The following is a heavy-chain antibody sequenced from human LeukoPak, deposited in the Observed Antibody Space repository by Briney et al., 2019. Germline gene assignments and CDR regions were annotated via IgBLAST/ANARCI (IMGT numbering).Heavy chain of an antibody. Sequence: SETLSLTCTVSGGSISRYYWIWIRQPPGKGLEWIGYIYYSGSTNYNPSLKSRVTISVDTSKNQFSLKLSSVTAADTAVYYCARGPVGGTTYNDGDAFDIWGQGTMVTVSS. J-gene: IGHJ3*02. CDR1: GGSISRYY. CDR3: ARGPVGGTTYNDGDAFDI. CDR2: IYYSGST. V-gene: IGHV4-59*01. D-gene: IGHD1-7*01.